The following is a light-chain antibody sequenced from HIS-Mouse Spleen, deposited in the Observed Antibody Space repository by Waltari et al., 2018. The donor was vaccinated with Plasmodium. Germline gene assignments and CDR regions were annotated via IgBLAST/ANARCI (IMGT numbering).Light chain of an antibody. CDR2: DAS. CDR3: QQRSNWPIT. J-gene: IGKJ5*01. CDR1: QSVSSY. V-gene: IGKV3-11*01. Sequence: EIVLTQSPATLSLSPGERAPLSCRARQSVSSYLAWYQQKPGQAPRPLIYDASNRATGIPARFSGSGSGTDFTLTISSLEPEDFAVYYCQQRSNWPITFGQGTRLEIK.